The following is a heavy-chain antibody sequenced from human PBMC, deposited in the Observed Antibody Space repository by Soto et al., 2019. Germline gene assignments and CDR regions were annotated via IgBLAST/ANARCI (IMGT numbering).Heavy chain of an antibody. D-gene: IGHD5-12*01. Sequence: PSETLSLTCTVSGGSISTYYWSWIRQPPGKGLEWIGSIYSTGSTNYNPSLKSRVTISVDTSKNQLSLNLSSVTAADTAVYYCARQNGVATLFGFDYWGQGTLVTVSS. V-gene: IGHV4-59*08. J-gene: IGHJ4*02. CDR3: ARQNGVATLFGFDY. CDR1: GGSISTYY. CDR2: IYSTGST.